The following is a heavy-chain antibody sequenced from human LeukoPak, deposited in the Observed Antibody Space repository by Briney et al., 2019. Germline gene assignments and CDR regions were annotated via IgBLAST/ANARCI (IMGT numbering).Heavy chain of an antibody. Sequence: SETLSLTCTVSGGSISSYYWSWIRQPPGKGLGWIGYIYYSGSTNYTPSLKSRVTISVDASKNQFSLKLSSVTAADTAVYYCARDSAETHNYYYYMDVWGKGTTVTVSS. CDR3: ARDSAETHNYYYYMDV. J-gene: IGHJ6*03. V-gene: IGHV4-59*01. CDR1: GGSISSYY. D-gene: IGHD1-14*01. CDR2: IYYSGST.